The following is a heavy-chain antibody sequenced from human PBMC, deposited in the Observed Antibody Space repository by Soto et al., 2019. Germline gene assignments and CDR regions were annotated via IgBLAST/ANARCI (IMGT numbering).Heavy chain of an antibody. CDR2: IIPIFGTA. Sequence: SVKVSCKASGGTFSSYAISWVRQAPGQGLEWMGGIIPIFGTANYAQKFQGRVTITADESTSTAYMELSSLRSEDTAVYYCARDPGGTSFFDYWGQGTLVTVSS. V-gene: IGHV1-69*13. CDR1: GGTFSSYA. J-gene: IGHJ4*02. D-gene: IGHD2-8*02. CDR3: ARDPGGTSFFDY.